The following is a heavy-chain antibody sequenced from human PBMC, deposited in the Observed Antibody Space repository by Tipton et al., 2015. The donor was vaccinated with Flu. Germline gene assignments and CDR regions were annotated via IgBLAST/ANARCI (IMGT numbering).Heavy chain of an antibody. CDR3: ATLTGDDY. Sequence: GSLRLSCAASGFTFRSYGMSWVRQAPGKGLEWVSSIGSGGGTYYADSVKGRFIISRDNSKNTLYLQINSLRAEDTAIYYCATLTGDDYWGQGILVTVSS. J-gene: IGHJ4*02. CDR1: GFTFRSYG. CDR2: IGSGGGT. D-gene: IGHD7-27*01. V-gene: IGHV3-23*01.